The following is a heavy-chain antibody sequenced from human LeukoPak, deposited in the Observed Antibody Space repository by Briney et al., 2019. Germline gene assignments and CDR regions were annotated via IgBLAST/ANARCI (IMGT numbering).Heavy chain of an antibody. CDR3: AREGEMGMAGGLDY. V-gene: IGHV6-1*01. Sequence: SQTLSLTCAISGDSVSSNSAAWYWIRQSPSGGLEWLGRTYYRSKWYYDYAASVKSRITVNPDSSKNQFSLQLNSVTPEDTAVYYCAREGEMGMAGGLDYWGQGTLVTVSS. CDR1: GDSVSSNSAA. J-gene: IGHJ4*02. CDR2: TYYRSKWYY. D-gene: IGHD3-16*01.